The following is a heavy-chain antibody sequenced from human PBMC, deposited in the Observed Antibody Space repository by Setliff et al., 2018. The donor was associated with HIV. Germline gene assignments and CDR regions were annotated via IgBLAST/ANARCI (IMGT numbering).Heavy chain of an antibody. CDR1: GFTFSSYA. CDR2: ISDSGGST. V-gene: IGHV3-23*01. CDR3: AKGGIYLMVELYYFDY. J-gene: IGHJ4*02. Sequence: PGGSLRLSCAASGFTFSSYAMSWVRQAPGKGLEWVSAISDSGGSTYYADSVKGRFTISRDNSKNTLYLQMNSLRAEDTAVYYCAKGGIYLMVELYYFDYWGQGTLVTVSS. D-gene: IGHD5-12*01.